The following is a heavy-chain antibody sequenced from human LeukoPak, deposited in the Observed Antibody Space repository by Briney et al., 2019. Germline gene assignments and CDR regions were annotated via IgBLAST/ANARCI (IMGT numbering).Heavy chain of an antibody. CDR3: AREVSSYGDY. Sequence: SETLSLTCTVSGGSISSSSYYWGWIRQPPGKGLEWIGSIYYSGSTYYNPSLKSRVTISVDTSKNQFSLKLSSVTAADTAVYYCAREVSSYGDYWGQGTLVTVSS. CDR1: GGSISSSSYY. D-gene: IGHD5-18*01. J-gene: IGHJ4*02. V-gene: IGHV4-39*02. CDR2: IYYSGST.